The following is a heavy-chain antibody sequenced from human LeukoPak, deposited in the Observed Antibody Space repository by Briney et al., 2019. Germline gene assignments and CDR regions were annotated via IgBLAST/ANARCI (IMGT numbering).Heavy chain of an antibody. J-gene: IGHJ5*02. CDR1: GFTVSNNY. CDR2: IYSGGDT. V-gene: IGHV3-66*01. Sequence: PGGSLRLSCAASGFTVSNNYMNWVRQAAGKGLEWVSLIYSGGDTHYADSVKGRFTISRDSSKNTLYLQMNSLRAGDTAVYYCARDPPAVRTNTYAWGQGTLVTVSS. CDR3: ARDPPAVRTNTYA. D-gene: IGHD4/OR15-4a*01.